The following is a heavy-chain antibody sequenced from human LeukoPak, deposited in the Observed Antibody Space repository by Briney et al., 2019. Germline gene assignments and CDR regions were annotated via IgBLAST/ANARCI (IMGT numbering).Heavy chain of an antibody. J-gene: IGHJ4*02. D-gene: IGHD1-1*01. Sequence: GGSLRLSCAASGFTFSSYAMSWVRQAPGKGLEWVSAISGSGGSTYYADSVKGRFTISRDNSKNTLYLQMNSLRAEDTAVYYCAKRPSPRVAGTQFDYWGQGTLVTVSS. CDR1: GFTFSSYA. CDR2: ISGSGGST. CDR3: AKRPSPRVAGTQFDY. V-gene: IGHV3-23*01.